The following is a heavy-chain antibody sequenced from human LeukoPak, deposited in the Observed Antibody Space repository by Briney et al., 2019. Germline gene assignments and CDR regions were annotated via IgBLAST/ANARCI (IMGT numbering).Heavy chain of an antibody. D-gene: IGHD6-13*01. CDR3: ARGLRIAAADY. V-gene: IGHV4-59*12. Sequence: SETLSLTCTVSGGSISDYYWSWIRQSPGKGLEWIGYIYYSGSTNYNLSLKSRVTISVDASKNQFSLKLSSVTAADTAVYYCARGLRIAAADYWGQGTLVTVSS. J-gene: IGHJ4*02. CDR1: GGSISDYY. CDR2: IYYSGST.